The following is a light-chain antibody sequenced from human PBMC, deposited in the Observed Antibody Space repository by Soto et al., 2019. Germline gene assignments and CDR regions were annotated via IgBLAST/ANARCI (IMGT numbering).Light chain of an antibody. J-gene: IGLJ3*02. V-gene: IGLV2-11*01. CDR2: DVS. CDR1: SSDVGGYNY. Sequence: QSALTQPRSVSGSRGQSVTISCTGTSSDVGGYNYVSWYQQHPGKAPKLMIYDVSKRPSGVPDRFSGSKSGNTASLTISGLQAEDEADYYCCSYAGSYTWVFGGRTKLTVL. CDR3: CSYAGSYTWV.